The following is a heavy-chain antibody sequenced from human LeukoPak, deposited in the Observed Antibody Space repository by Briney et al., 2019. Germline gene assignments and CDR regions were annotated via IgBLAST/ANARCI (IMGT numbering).Heavy chain of an antibody. J-gene: IGHJ5*02. D-gene: IGHD6-13*01. Sequence: SETLSLTCTVSGYSISSGYYWGWIRQPPGKGLEWIGSIYHSGRTFYNPSLKSRVTISVDTSKNQFSLKLSSVTAADTAVYYCARAYFSSWYMNWFDPWGQGTLVTVSS. CDR3: ARAYFSSWYMNWFDP. CDR1: GYSISSGYY. CDR2: IYHSGRT. V-gene: IGHV4-38-2*02.